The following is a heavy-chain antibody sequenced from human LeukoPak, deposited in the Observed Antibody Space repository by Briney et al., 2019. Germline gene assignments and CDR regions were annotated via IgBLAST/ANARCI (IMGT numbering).Heavy chain of an antibody. D-gene: IGHD3-10*01. Sequence: ASVKVSCKASGYTFTGYYMHWVRQAPGQGLEWMGWINPNSGGTNYVQKFQGRVTMTRDTSISTAYMELSRPRSDDTAVYYCARAGRSGWFGELSTYYFDYWGQGTLVTVSS. CDR1: GYTFTGYY. CDR2: INPNSGGT. J-gene: IGHJ4*02. CDR3: ARAGRSGWFGELSTYYFDY. V-gene: IGHV1-2*02.